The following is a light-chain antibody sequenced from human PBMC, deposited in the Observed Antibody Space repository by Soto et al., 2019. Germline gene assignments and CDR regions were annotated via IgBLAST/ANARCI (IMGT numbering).Light chain of an antibody. V-gene: IGLV2-14*01. CDR1: SSDVGTYNF. Sequence: QSVLTQPASVSGSPGQSVTISCTGTSSDVGTYNFVSWYQQHPGKVPKLMIYEVSERPSGVSHRFSGSKSGNTASLTISGLQAEDEADYYCSSYTSTKVLFGGGTSSPS. CDR3: SSYTSTKVL. CDR2: EVS. J-gene: IGLJ2*01.